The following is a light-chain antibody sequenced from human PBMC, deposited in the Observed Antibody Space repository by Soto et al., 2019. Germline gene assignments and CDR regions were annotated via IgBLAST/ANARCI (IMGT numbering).Light chain of an antibody. CDR2: GAS. CDR3: QQYGSSRLT. J-gene: IGKJ4*01. V-gene: IGKV3-20*01. Sequence: EIVMTQSPTIVSVSPGERATLSFRASQSVNSNLAWYQQKPGQAPRLLIYGASSRATGIPDRFSGSGSGTDFTLTISRLEPEDFAVYYCQQYGSSRLTFGGGTKVDVK. CDR1: QSVNSN.